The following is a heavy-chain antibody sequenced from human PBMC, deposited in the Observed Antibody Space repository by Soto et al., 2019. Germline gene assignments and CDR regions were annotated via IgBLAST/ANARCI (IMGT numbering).Heavy chain of an antibody. D-gene: IGHD6-13*01. V-gene: IGHV4-61*01. CDR2: IYYSGST. J-gene: IGHJ6*02. CDR1: GGSVSSGSYY. CDR3: AREVPVGLDGAAAGTYYYYYGMDV. Sequence: SETLSLTCTVSGGSVSSGSYYWSWIRQPPGKGLEWIGYIYYSGSTNYNPSLKSRVTISVDTSKNQFSLKLSSVTAADTAVYYCAREVPVGLDGAAAGTYYYYYGMDVWGQGTTVTVSS.